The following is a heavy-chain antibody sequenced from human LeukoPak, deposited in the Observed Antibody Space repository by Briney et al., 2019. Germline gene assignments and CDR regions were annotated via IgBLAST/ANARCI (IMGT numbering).Heavy chain of an antibody. J-gene: IGHJ4*02. Sequence: GGSLRLSCAASGFTVSSNYMSWVRQAPGKGLEWVSVIYSGGSTYYADSVKGRFTISRDNSKNTLYLQMNSLRAEDTAVYYCARDTYYYDSSGYYVVDYWGQGTLVTVSS. CDR3: ARDTYYYDSSGYYVVDY. V-gene: IGHV3-66*01. CDR1: GFTVSSNY. CDR2: IYSGGST. D-gene: IGHD3-22*01.